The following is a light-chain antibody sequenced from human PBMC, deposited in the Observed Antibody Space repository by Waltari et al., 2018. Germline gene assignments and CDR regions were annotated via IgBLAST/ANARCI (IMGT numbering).Light chain of an antibody. CDR3: ASWHDRLSGPV. CDR2: KNK. V-gene: IGLV1-47*01. Sequence: SLLTQPPSASGTPGQRVTISCSGSSSDIGGNFVYWYQQLPGTAPRLLIYKNKQRPSGGPDQFSASKSGTSASLAISGLRSEDEADYYCASWHDRLSGPVFGTGTRVTVL. J-gene: IGLJ1*01. CDR1: SSDIGGNF.